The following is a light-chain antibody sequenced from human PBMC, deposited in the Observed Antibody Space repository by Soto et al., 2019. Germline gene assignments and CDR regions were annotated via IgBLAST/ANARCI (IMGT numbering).Light chain of an antibody. CDR1: SSDVGGYNY. J-gene: IGLJ1*01. CDR3: SSYVGTNSYV. Sequence: SVLTQPPSASGSPGQSVTISCTGTSSDVGGYNYVSWYQQHPGKAPKLMIYEVSKRPSGVPDRFSGSKSGNTASLTVSGLQAEDEADYYCSSYVGTNSYVFGTGTKVTV. V-gene: IGLV2-8*01. CDR2: EVS.